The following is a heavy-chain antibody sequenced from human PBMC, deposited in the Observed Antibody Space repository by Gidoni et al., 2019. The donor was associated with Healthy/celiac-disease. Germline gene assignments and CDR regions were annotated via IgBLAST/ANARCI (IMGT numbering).Heavy chain of an antibody. CDR2: IYSGGSK. J-gene: IGHJ6*02. V-gene: IGHV3-53*01. CDR1: WFTVSRNY. CDR3: ARDAGTMDFHYYGMDV. D-gene: IGHD2-2*01. Sequence: EVQLVDSGGGLIQPGGSLRLSCAASWFTVSRNYMSWVRQAPGKGLEWVSVIYSGGSKYYADSVKGRFTISRDNSKNTLYLQMNSLRAEDTAVYYCARDAGTMDFHYYGMDVWGQGTTVTVSS.